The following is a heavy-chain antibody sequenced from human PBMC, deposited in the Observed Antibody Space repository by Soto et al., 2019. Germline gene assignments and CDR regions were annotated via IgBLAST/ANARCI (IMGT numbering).Heavy chain of an antibody. J-gene: IGHJ5*02. V-gene: IGHV1-8*01. CDR2: MNPSTGNT. Sequence: QVQLVQSGAEVKKPGASVKVSCKASGYTFTSSDIFWVRQATGQGLEWMGWMNPSTGNTDSAEKFQGRLIMTRNTSISTVYMELSSLSFEDTAVYYCARGRIIVAGGFDPWGQGTLVTVSS. CDR1: GYTFTSSD. D-gene: IGHD6-19*01. CDR3: ARGRIIVAGGFDP.